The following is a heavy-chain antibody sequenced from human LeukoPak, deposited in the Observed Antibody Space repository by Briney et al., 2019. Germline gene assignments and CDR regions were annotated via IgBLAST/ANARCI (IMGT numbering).Heavy chain of an antibody. V-gene: IGHV4-59*10. CDR2: IYTSGST. D-gene: IGHD2-15*01. Sequence: SETLSLTCAVYGGSFSGYYWSWIRQPAGKGLEWIGRIYTSGSTSYNPSLKSRVTMSVHTSKNQFSLKLSSVTAADTAVYYCAKFGGMCDSMVVAATRRFDYWGQGTLVTVSS. CDR3: AKFGGMCDSMVVAATRRFDY. CDR1: GGSFSGYY. J-gene: IGHJ4*02.